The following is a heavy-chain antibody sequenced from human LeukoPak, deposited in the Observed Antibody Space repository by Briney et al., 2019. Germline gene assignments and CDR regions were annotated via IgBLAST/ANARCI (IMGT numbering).Heavy chain of an antibody. CDR3: ARVGAVAGTFWYFDL. V-gene: IGHV3-7*03. Sequence: GGPLRLSCAASGFTFSTYWMSWVRQAPGKGLEWVANIWRDGSEKNYVDSVRGRFTISRDNAKNSLYLQMNSLRAEDTAVYYCARVGAVAGTFWYFDLWGRGTLVTVSS. CDR2: IWRDGSEK. CDR1: GFTFSTYW. J-gene: IGHJ2*01. D-gene: IGHD6-19*01.